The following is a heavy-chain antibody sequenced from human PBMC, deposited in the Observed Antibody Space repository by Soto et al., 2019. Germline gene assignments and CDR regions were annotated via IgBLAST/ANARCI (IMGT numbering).Heavy chain of an antibody. D-gene: IGHD3-3*01. CDR2: IYYSGST. CDR3: ARAADDFWSGYYGSRARVDYMDV. V-gene: IGHV4-59*01. Sequence: SETLSLTCTVSGGSISSYYWSWIRQPPGKGLEWIGYIYYSGSTNYNPSLKSRVTMSVDTSKNQFSLKLSSVTAADTAVYYCARAADDFWSGYYGSRARVDYMDVWGKGTTVTVSS. CDR1: GGSISSYY. J-gene: IGHJ6*03.